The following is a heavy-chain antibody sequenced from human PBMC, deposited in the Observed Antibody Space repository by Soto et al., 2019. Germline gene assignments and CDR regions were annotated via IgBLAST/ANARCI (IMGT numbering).Heavy chain of an antibody. CDR1: GDSINSDSYY. J-gene: IGHJ4*02. Sequence: QLQLQESGPGLVKPSETLSLTCSVSGDSINSDSYYWGWICQPPGKGLEWIGSIYYRGNTYYNPSLKTRVTISLDKSKSQFSLKLNSVTAADSAVYFCARLEGLATISYYFDYWGQGTLVTVSS. D-gene: IGHD3-9*01. CDR2: IYYRGNT. V-gene: IGHV4-39*01. CDR3: ARLEGLATISYYFDY.